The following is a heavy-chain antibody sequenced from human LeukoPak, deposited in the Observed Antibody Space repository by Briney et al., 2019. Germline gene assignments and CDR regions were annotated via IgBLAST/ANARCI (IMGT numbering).Heavy chain of an antibody. Sequence: GGSLRLSCAASGFTFSSYAMSWVRQAPGKGLEWVSAISGSGGSTYYADSVKGRFTISRDNSKNTLYLQMNSPRAEDTAVYYCAKFGGYYYDSSGYYYRRPYGMDVWGQGTTVTVSS. CDR2: ISGSGGST. CDR3: AKFGGYYYDSSGYYYRRPYGMDV. V-gene: IGHV3-23*01. D-gene: IGHD3-22*01. J-gene: IGHJ6*02. CDR1: GFTFSSYA.